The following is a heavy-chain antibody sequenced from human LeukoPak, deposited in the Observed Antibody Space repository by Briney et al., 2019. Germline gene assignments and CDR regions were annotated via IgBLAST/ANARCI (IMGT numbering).Heavy chain of an antibody. CDR2: IYSGGST. V-gene: IGHV3-53*01. CDR3: ARKYSSGWYPDAFGI. CDR1: GFTVSSNY. Sequence: PGGSLRLSCAASGFTVSSNYMSWVRQAPGKGLEWVSVIYSGGSTYYADSVKGRFTISRDNSKNTLYLQMNSLRAEDTAVYYCARKYSSGWYPDAFGIWGQGTMVTVSS. D-gene: IGHD6-19*01. J-gene: IGHJ3*02.